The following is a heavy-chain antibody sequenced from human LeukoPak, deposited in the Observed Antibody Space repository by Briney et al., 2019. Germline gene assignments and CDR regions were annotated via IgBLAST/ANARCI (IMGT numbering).Heavy chain of an antibody. CDR2: ISYSGSP. Sequence: SETLSLTCTVSGGSISSYYWSWIRQPPGKGLEWIAYISYSGSPNYNPSLKSRVTISVDTSKNQFSLRLSSVTAADTAVYYCARAPTGYGSGSYSFDYWGQGTLVTVSS. CDR3: ARAPTGYGSGSYSFDY. J-gene: IGHJ4*02. D-gene: IGHD3-10*01. CDR1: GGSISSYY. V-gene: IGHV4-59*01.